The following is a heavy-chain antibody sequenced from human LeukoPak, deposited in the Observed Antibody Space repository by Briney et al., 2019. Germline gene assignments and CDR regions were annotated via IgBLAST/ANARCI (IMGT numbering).Heavy chain of an antibody. J-gene: IGHJ4*02. CDR3: AKDVDYGDYVVY. V-gene: IGHV3-23*01. D-gene: IGHD4-17*01. CDR2: ISSSGDRT. CDR1: GLTFSNYA. Sequence: GGSLTLSWAASGLTFSNYAMSWVRQAPGRGPEWVSAISSSGDRTYYADSVKGRFTISRHHPKNTPYPQINRLRAEDPSIYYCAKDVDYGDYVVYWGQGTLVTVSS.